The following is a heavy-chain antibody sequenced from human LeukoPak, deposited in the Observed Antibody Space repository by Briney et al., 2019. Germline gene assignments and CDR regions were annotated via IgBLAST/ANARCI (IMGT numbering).Heavy chain of an antibody. CDR1: GFTFSSYA. J-gene: IGHJ4*02. CDR3: ARGPPGLTIVVDYYFDY. Sequence: PGGSLRLSCAASGFTFSSYAMSWVRQAPGKGLEWVSGISDSGSRTYYADSVQGRFSISRDNSKNTLYLQMNSLRAEDTAVYYCARGPPGLTIVVDYYFDYWGQGTLVTVSS. CDR2: ISDSGSRT. V-gene: IGHV3-23*01. D-gene: IGHD3-22*01.